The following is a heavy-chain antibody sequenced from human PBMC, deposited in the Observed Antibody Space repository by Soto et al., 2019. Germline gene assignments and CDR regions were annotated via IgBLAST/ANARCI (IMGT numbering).Heavy chain of an antibody. CDR3: ARHATGYCSGGSCYSLGSNWFDP. CDR2: IYYSGST. Sequence: SDTLSLTCTVSGGSISSYYWSWIRQPPGKGLEWIGYIYYSGSTNYNPSLKSRVTISVDTSKNQFSLKLSSVTAADTAVYYCARHATGYCSGGSCYSLGSNWFDPWGQGTQVNVSS. D-gene: IGHD2-15*01. J-gene: IGHJ5*02. CDR1: GGSISSYY. V-gene: IGHV4-59*08.